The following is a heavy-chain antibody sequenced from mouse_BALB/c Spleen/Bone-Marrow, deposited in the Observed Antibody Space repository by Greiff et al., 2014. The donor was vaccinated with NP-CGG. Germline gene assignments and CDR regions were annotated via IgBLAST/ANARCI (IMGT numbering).Heavy chain of an antibody. CDR2: IFPGSGTT. J-gene: IGHJ4*01. V-gene: IGHV1-9*01. CDR1: GYTFSSYW. CDR3: ARILWDYYAMDY. D-gene: IGHD1-1*02. Sequence: VQGVESGAELMKPGASVRISCKATGYTFSSYWIEWVKQRPGHGLEWIGEIFPGSGTTNYNEKFEGKATFTADTSSNTAFVQLSSLTSEDSAVYYCARILWDYYAMDYWGQGTSVTVSS.